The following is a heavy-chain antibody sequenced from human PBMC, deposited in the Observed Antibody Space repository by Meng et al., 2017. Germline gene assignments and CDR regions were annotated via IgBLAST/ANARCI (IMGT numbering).Heavy chain of an antibody. Sequence: GESLKISCAASGFTFSSYEMNWVRQAPGKGLEWVSYISSSGSTIYYADPVKGRFTISRDNAKNSLYLQMNSLRAEDTAVYYCARMRSIAVAGTYYYYYGMDVWGQGTTVTVSS. D-gene: IGHD6-19*01. CDR3: ARMRSIAVAGTYYYYYGMDV. J-gene: IGHJ6*02. CDR1: GFTFSSYE. CDR2: ISSSGSTI. V-gene: IGHV3-48*03.